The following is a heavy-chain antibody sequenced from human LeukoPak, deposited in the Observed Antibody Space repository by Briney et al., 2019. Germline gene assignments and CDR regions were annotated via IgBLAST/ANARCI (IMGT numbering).Heavy chain of an antibody. V-gene: IGHV4-39*01. Sequence: SETLSLTCTVSGASVSGSPYYWGWIRQPPGKGLGWIGSIYSSGSTYYNASLQSRVTISIETSKNQISLRLNSVTAADTAIYYCAKSGGYGLIDYWGQGTLVTVSS. CDR2: IYSSGST. D-gene: IGHD1-26*01. CDR3: AKSGGYGLIDY. CDR1: GASVSGSPYY. J-gene: IGHJ4*02.